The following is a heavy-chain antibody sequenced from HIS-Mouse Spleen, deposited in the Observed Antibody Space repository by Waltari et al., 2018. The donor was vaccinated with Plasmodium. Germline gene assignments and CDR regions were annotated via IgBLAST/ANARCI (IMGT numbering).Heavy chain of an antibody. V-gene: IGHV1-18*01. CDR3: ARDRRSDSSGYYWGNY. CDR2: ISGYNGRI. J-gene: IGHJ4*02. CDR1: GYTFTSYG. Sequence: QVQLVQSGAEVKKPGASVKVSCKASGYTFTSYGISWVRQAPGQGLEWMGWISGYNGRIKYAQKRQGRVTMTTDTSTSTAYMELRSLRSDDTAVYYCARDRRSDSSGYYWGNYWGQGTLVTVSS. D-gene: IGHD3-22*01.